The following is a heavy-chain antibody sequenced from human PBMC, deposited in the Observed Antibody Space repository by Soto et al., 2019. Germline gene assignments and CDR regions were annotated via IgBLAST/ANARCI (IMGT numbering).Heavy chain of an antibody. V-gene: IGHV4-4*02. Sequence: SETLSLTCAVSSGSIDNVYWWSWVRQSPGKGLEWIGEASHNGGTNYNPSLESRVTISVDRSKNQFSLKLSSVTAADTAVYYCAGSGYYHNSGMDVWGQGTTVTVSS. CDR1: SGSIDNVYW. CDR3: AGSGYYHNSGMDV. D-gene: IGHD3-22*01. J-gene: IGHJ6*02. CDR2: ASHNGGT.